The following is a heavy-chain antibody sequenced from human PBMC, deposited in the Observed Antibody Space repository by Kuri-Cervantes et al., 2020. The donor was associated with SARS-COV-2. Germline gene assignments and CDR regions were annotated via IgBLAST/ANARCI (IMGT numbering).Heavy chain of an antibody. V-gene: IGHV3-23*01. CDR1: GFTFSSGA. CDR2: ISGSGGST. Sequence: GESLKIPCAASGFTFSSGAMSWVRQAPGKGLEWVPAISGSGGSTYYADPVKGRFTISRDNSKNTLYLQMNSLRAEDTAVYYCAGDSYYDFWSGYFPGGPYYYYGMDVWGQGTTVTVSS. J-gene: IGHJ6*02. CDR3: AGDSYYDFWSGYFPGGPYYYYGMDV. D-gene: IGHD3-3*01.